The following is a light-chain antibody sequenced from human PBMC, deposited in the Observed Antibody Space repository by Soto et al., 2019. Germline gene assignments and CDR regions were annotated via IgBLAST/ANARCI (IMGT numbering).Light chain of an antibody. CDR3: QSYDSSLSAL. V-gene: IGLV1-40*01. CDR2: GNS. Sequence: QSVLTQPPSVSGAPGQRVTISCTGSSSNIGAGYDVHRYHQLPGTAPKLLIYGNSNRPSGVPDRFSGSKSGTSASLAITGLQAEDEADYYCQSYDSSLSALFGGGTKLTVL. J-gene: IGLJ3*02. CDR1: SSNIGAGYD.